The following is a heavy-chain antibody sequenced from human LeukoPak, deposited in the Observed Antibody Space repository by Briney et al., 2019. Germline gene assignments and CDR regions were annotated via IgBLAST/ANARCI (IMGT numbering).Heavy chain of an antibody. CDR2: IYYSGTT. CDR1: GSSISSYY. Sequence: SETLSLTCTVSGSSISSYYWNWIRQPPGKGLEWIGYIYYSGTTNYNPSLKSRVTISVDTSKNQFSLNLNSVTAADTAVYYCARGSYSSSWYWFDPWGQGTLVTVSS. D-gene: IGHD6-13*01. V-gene: IGHV4-59*01. J-gene: IGHJ5*02. CDR3: ARGSYSSSWYWFDP.